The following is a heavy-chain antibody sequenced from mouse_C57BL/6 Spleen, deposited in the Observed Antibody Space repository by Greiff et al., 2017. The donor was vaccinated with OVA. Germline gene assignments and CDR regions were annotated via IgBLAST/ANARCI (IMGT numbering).Heavy chain of an antibody. CDR3: ARVVYYGSSYDY. V-gene: IGHV1-81*01. D-gene: IGHD1-1*01. CDR2: IYPRSGNT. J-gene: IGHJ2*01. Sequence: LEESGAELARPGASVKLSCKASGYTFTSYGISWVKQRTGQGLEWIGEIYPRSGNTYYNEKFKGKATLTADKSSSTAYMELRSLTSEDSAVYFCARVVYYGSSYDYWGQGTTLTVSS. CDR1: GYTFTSYG.